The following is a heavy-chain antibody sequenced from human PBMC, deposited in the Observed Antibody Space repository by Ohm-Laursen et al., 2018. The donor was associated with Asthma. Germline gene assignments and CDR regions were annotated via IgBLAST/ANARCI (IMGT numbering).Heavy chain of an antibody. Sequence: SLRLSCAASGFTFSSYDMHWVRQATGKGLEWVSAIGRAGDTYYYGSVKGRFTVSRENAKNSLYLQMNSLRAGDTAVYYCARGDFLSGNFPFDCWGQGTLVTVSS. CDR1: GFTFSSYD. D-gene: IGHD3-3*01. CDR3: ARGDFLSGNFPFDC. V-gene: IGHV3-13*01. CDR2: IGRAGDT. J-gene: IGHJ4*02.